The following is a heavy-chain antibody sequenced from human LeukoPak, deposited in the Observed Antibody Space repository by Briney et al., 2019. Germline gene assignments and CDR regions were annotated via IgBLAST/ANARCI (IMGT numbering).Heavy chain of an antibody. Sequence: GASVKVSCKAIGYTFTGHYMHWVRQAPGQGLEWMGWINPNSGGTNYAQKFQGRVTMTRDTSISTAYMELSRLRSDDTAVYYCAGFYYGSGSYRDYWGQGTLVTVSS. CDR3: AGFYYGSGSYRDY. CDR2: INPNSGGT. J-gene: IGHJ4*02. CDR1: GYTFTGHY. D-gene: IGHD3-10*01. V-gene: IGHV1-2*02.